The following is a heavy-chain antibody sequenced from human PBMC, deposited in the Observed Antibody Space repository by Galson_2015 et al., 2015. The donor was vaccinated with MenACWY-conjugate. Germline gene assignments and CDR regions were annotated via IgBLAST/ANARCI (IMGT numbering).Heavy chain of an antibody. CDR3: TRDKRGHLSTLPHNYFHP. CDR1: GFSFSSYW. J-gene: IGHJ5*02. CDR2: INNDGSST. D-gene: IGHD3-3*02. Sequence: SLRLSCAASGFSFSSYWMHWVRQAPGKGLMWVSRINNDGSSTTYADSVKGRFTISRDNAKSMLYLEMNTLRGEDSAIYYCTRDKRGHLSTLPHNYFHPWGQGTLVTVSS. V-gene: IGHV3-74*01.